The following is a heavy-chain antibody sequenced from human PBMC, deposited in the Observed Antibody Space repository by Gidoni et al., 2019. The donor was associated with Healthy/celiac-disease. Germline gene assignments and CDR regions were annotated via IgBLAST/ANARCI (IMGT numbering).Heavy chain of an antibody. J-gene: IGHJ5*02. CDR1: GSTFRTYT. V-gene: IGHV3-21*06. CDR2: ISSSNNYI. D-gene: IGHD3-3*01. CDR3: ARDRDYDFWGGYYRTGKNCFDP. Sequence: EMQLVESGGGLVMPGGSLRPPGAASGSTFRTYTLNWVRQAPGKGLEWVASISSSNNYIYYADSVKGRFTISRDNAKNSLYLQMNSLRVEDTAVYYCARDRDYDFWGGYYRTGKNCFDPWGQGTLVTVSS.